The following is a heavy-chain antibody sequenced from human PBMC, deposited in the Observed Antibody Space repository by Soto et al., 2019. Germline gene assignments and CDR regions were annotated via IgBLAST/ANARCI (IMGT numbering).Heavy chain of an antibody. CDR1: GFTFDDYA. CDR2: ISWNSGSI. Sequence: EVQLVESGGGLVQPGRSLRLSCAASGFTFDDYAMHWVRQAPGKGLEWVSGISWNSGSIGYADSVKGRFTISRDNAKNSLYLQMNSLRAEDTALYYCAKQQWNAFDIWGQGTMVTVSS. V-gene: IGHV3-9*01. CDR3: AKQQWNAFDI. J-gene: IGHJ3*02. D-gene: IGHD6-19*01.